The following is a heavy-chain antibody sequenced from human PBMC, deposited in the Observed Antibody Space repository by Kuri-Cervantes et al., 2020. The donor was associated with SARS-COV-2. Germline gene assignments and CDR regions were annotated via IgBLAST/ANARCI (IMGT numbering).Heavy chain of an antibody. Sequence: SQTLSLTCAVYGGSFSGYYWSWIRQPPGKGLEWIGEINHSGSTNYNPSLKSRVTVSVDTSKNQFSLTLSSVTAADTAVYYCASPGGWLQPDRLFDRWGQGTLVTVSS. J-gene: IGHJ4*02. CDR1: GGSFSGYY. CDR2: INHSGST. D-gene: IGHD5-24*01. V-gene: IGHV4-34*01. CDR3: ASPGGWLQPDRLFDR.